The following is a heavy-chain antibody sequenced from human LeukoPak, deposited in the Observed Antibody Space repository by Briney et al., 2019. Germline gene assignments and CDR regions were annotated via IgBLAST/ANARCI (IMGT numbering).Heavy chain of an antibody. V-gene: IGHV4-4*07. D-gene: IGHD3-10*01. Sequence: SETLSLTCTVSGGSISSYCWSWIRQPAGKGLEWIGRIYTSGSTNYNPSLKSRVTMSVDTSKNRFSLKLSSVTAADTAVYYCATGSYYTAFDYWGQGTLVTVSS. CDR3: ATGSYYTAFDY. CDR1: GGSISSYC. J-gene: IGHJ4*02. CDR2: IYTSGST.